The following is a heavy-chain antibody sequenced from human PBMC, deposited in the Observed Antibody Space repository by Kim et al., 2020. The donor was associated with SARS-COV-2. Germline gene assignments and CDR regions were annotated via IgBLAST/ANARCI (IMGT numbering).Heavy chain of an antibody. CDR1: GFTFSSYA. CDR3: AKRITMVRGGDGFDY. V-gene: IGHV3-23*01. J-gene: IGHJ4*02. CDR2: ISGSGGNT. Sequence: GGSLRLSCAASGFTFSSYAMSWVRQAPGKGLEWVSAISGSGGNTYYADSVKGRFTISRDNSKNTLYLQMNSLRAEDTAVYYCAKRITMVRGGDGFDYWGQGTLVTVSS. D-gene: IGHD3-10*01.